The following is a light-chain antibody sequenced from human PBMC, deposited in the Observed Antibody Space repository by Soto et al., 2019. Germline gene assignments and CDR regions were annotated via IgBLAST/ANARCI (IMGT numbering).Light chain of an antibody. CDR3: QQYNGYSRT. Sequence: DLQMTQSASPLSASLGDRVTLPWQASQSIGDSLAWYQQKPGKAPYLLISDVSSLERGVPSRFSGSGSGTEVTLTLSSMQTDDFATFYYQQYNGYSRTFGQGTKVDIK. CDR2: DVS. CDR1: QSIGDS. J-gene: IGKJ1*01. V-gene: IGKV1-5*01.